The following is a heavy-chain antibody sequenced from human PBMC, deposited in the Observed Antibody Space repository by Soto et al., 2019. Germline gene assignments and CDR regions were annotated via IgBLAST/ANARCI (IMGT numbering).Heavy chain of an antibody. V-gene: IGHV3-30*09. Sequence: QVQLVESGGGVVQPGESLRLSCGASGFTFSIYSIHWVRQAPGKGPEWAAVIQHDGRNYYADSVKGRFVLSRDNSKNTVYLQMSSLRPEDTAVYFCARGHSPDTAWHINTWGQGTLVTVSS. J-gene: IGHJ5*02. CDR1: GFTFSIYS. CDR2: IQHDGRN. D-gene: IGHD2-21*02. CDR3: ARGHSPDTAWHINT.